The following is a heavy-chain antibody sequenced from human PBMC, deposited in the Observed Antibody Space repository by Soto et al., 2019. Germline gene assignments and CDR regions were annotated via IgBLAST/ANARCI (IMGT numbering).Heavy chain of an antibody. CDR1: GGSISSSSYY. CDR2: IYYSGST. V-gene: IGHV4-39*01. CDR3: ARQRPRDFWSGYYTGPPRGYFDY. J-gene: IGHJ4*02. D-gene: IGHD3-3*01. Sequence: QLQLQESGPGLVKPSETLSLTCTVSGGSISSSSYYWGWIRQPPGKGLEWIGSIYYSGSTYYNPSLKSRATISVDTSKNQFSLKLSSVTAADTAVYYCARQRPRDFWSGYYTGPPRGYFDYWGQGTLVTVSS.